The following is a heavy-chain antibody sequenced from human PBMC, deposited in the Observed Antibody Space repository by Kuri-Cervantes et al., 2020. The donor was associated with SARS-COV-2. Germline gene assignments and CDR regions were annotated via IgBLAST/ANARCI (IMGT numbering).Heavy chain of an antibody. D-gene: IGHD3-10*01. CDR2: IRSKANSYAT. CDR1: GFTFSGSA. J-gene: IGHJ4*02. V-gene: IGHV3-73*01. CDR3: TMYGSGIY. Sequence: GGSLRLSCAASGFTFSGSAMHWVRQASGKGLEWVGRIRSKANSYATAYAASVKGRFTISRDDSKNTVYLQMNSLKTEDTAVYYCTMYGSGIYWGQGTLVTVSS.